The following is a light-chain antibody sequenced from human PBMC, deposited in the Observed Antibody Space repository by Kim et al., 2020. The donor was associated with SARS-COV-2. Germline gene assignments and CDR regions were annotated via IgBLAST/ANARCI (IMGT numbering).Light chain of an antibody. CDR3: QQYHSYST. J-gene: IGKJ1*01. Sequence: SASVGDRVTIPCRASESVGVYLAWYQRKPGTAPKLLIHTTSILESGVPSRFSGSGSGTEFTLTISSLQPDDSATYYCQQYHSYSTFGQGTKVDIK. V-gene: IGKV1-5*03. CDR2: TTS. CDR1: ESVGVY.